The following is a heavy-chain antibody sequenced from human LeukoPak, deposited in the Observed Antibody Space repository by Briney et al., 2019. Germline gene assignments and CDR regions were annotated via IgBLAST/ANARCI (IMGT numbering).Heavy chain of an antibody. J-gene: IGHJ6*02. CDR2: INPNSGGT. V-gene: IGHV1-2*02. CDR3: ARDRGNTAMVGSHYYYYGMDV. CDR1: GYTFTGYY. Sequence: ASVNVSCKASGYTFTGYYMHWVRQAPGQGLEWMGWINPNSGGTNYAQKFQGRVTMTRDTSISTAYMELSRLRSYDTAVYYCARDRGNTAMVGSHYYYYGMDVWGQGTTVTVSS. D-gene: IGHD5-18*01.